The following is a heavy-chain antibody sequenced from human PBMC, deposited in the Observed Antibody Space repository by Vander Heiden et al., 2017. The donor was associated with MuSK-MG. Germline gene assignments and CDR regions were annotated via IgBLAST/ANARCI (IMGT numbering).Heavy chain of an antibody. V-gene: IGHV3-48*04. CDR2: ISSSSATI. CDR1: GFSCSSYA. D-gene: IGHD1-20*01. CDR3: ASDRSIGSNWLYHLDC. Sequence: EVQLVESGGGLVQPGGSLRLSCAASGFSCSSYAMNWVRQAPGKGLEWDAYISSSSATIHYADSVKGRFTISRDNAKNSQYLQMNSLRAEDTAVYYCASDRSIGSNWLYHLDCCGQGTLVTVSS. J-gene: IGHJ4*02.